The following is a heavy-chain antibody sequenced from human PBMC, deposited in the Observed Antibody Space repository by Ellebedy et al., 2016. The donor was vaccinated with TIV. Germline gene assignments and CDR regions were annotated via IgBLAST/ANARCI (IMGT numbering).Heavy chain of an antibody. Sequence: ASVTVSCXASGYTLTLDYIHWVRQAPGEGLEWMGIINPIGGRTSYAQKFQGRVTMTTDPSTTTVYMEVNSLRSEDTAVYFCALIAVSGMNYLDFWGQGTLVTVSS. CDR3: ALIAVSGMNYLDF. V-gene: IGHV1-46*01. J-gene: IGHJ4*02. CDR2: INPIGGRT. D-gene: IGHD6-19*01. CDR1: GYTLTLDY.